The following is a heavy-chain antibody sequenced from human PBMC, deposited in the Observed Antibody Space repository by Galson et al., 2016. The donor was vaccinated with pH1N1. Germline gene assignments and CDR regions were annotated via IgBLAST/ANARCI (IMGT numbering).Heavy chain of an antibody. V-gene: IGHV4-61*09. CDR1: GTSISSGSYY. J-gene: IGHJ4*02. D-gene: IGHD2-2*01. Sequence: LSLTCTVSGTSISSGSYYWSWIRQPAGKGLEWIGHIHTSGSTNYNPSLKSRVTIPVDTSKNQFSLKVSSVTAADTAVYYCARDRSPARLYYWGQGTLVTVSS. CDR2: IHTSGST. CDR3: ARDRSPARLYY.